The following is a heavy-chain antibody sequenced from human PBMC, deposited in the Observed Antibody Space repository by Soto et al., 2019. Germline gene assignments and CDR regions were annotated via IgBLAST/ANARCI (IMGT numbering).Heavy chain of an antibody. D-gene: IGHD3-16*01. V-gene: IGHV3-74*01. CDR3: ARGPSGSAFYVGDY. Sequence: DVQLVESGGALVQPGGSLRLPCAASEFTFRNYWMHWVRQVPGKGLVWVSRISPDGSSTSYADSVRGRFTISRDNAKNTLYLQMNRLRVEDTAVYYCARGPSGSAFYVGDYWGQGTLVTVSS. CDR1: EFTFRNYW. CDR2: ISPDGSST. J-gene: IGHJ4*02.